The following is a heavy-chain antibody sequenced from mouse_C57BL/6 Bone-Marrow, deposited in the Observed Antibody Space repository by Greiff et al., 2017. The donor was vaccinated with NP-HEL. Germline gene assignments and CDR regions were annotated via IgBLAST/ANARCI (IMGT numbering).Heavy chain of an antibody. J-gene: IGHJ2*01. CDR3: ARHPYYDGSSSYFDY. D-gene: IGHD1-1*01. CDR1: GFTFSSYG. V-gene: IGHV5-6*01. Sequence: EVMLVESGGDLVKPGGSLKLSCAASGFTFSSYGMSWVRQTPDKRLEWVATISSGGSYTYYPDSVKGRFTISRDNAKNTLYLQMSSLKSEDTAMYYCARHPYYDGSSSYFDYWGQGTTLTVSS. CDR2: ISSGGSYT.